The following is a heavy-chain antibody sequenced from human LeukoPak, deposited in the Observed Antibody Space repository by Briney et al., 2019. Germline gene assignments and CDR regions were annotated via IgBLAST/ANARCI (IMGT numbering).Heavy chain of an antibody. CDR3: ASVHYYGMEV. CDR2: ISSSGRII. CDR1: GFTFSDYY. Sequence: GGSLRLSCAASGFTFSDYYMSWIRQAPGKGLEWVSYISSSGRIIYYADSVKGRFTISRDNAKNSLFLQMNSLRAEDTAVYYSASVHYYGMEVWGQGTTVTVSS. V-gene: IGHV3-11*01. J-gene: IGHJ6*02. D-gene: IGHD2-8*01.